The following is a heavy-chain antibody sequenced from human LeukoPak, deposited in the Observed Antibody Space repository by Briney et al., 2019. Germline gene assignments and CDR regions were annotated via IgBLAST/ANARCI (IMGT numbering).Heavy chain of an antibody. V-gene: IGHV3-48*03. CDR2: ISSSGRTI. CDR3: ARMTGYYDGSGYSYSDY. D-gene: IGHD3-22*01. CDR1: GFTFSSYE. J-gene: IGHJ4*02. Sequence: GRSLRLSCAASGFTFSSYEMNWVRQAPGKGLEWPSYISSSGRTIYYADSVKGRFTISRDNAKNSLYLQMNSLRAEDTAVYYCARMTGYYDGSGYSYSDYWGQGTLVTVSS.